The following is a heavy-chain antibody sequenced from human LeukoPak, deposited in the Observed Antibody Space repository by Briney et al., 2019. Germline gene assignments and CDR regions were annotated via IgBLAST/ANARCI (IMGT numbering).Heavy chain of an antibody. J-gene: IGHJ5*02. CDR1: GFTFSSYG. CDR2: IWYDGSNK. Sequence: GGSLRLSCAASGFTFSSYGMHWVRQAPGKGLEWVAVIWYDGSNKYYADSVRGRFTISRDNSKNTLYLQMNSPRAENTAVYYCAKDMGTGTTSIPWLDPWGQGTLVTVSS. CDR3: AKDMGTGTTSIPWLDP. V-gene: IGHV3-33*06. D-gene: IGHD1-7*01.